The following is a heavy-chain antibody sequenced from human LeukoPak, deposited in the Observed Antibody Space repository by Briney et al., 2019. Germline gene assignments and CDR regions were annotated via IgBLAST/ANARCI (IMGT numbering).Heavy chain of an antibody. V-gene: IGHV3-73*01. CDR1: GFTFSGSA. CDR2: IRSKANSYAT. Sequence: GGSLRLSCAASGFTFSGSAMHWVRQASGKGLEWVGRIRSKANSYATAYAASVKGRFTISRDDSKNTAYLQMNSLKTEDTAVYSCTSANPKYSSSSSDYWGQGTLVTVSS. J-gene: IGHJ4*02. CDR3: TSANPKYSSSSSDY. D-gene: IGHD6-6*01.